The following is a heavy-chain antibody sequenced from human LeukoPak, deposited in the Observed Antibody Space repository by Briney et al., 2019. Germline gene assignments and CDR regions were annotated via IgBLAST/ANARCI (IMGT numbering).Heavy chain of an antibody. CDR2: IYHSGST. D-gene: IGHD3-10*01. V-gene: IGHV4-38-2*01. J-gene: IGHJ4*02. CDR1: GYSISSGYY. CDR3: ATSYYGSGSYYSLYFDY. Sequence: SETLSLTCAVSGYSISSGYYWGWIRQPPGKVLEWIGSIYHSGSTYYNPSLKSRVTISVDTSKNQFSLKMSSVTAADTAVYYCATSYYGSGSYYSLYFDYWGQGTLVTVSS.